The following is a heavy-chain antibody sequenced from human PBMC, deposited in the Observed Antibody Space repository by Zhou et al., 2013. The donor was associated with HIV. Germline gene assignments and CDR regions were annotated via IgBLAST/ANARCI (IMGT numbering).Heavy chain of an antibody. Sequence: QVHLVQSGAEMKKPGSSVKVSCKASGGTFSSYIINWVRQAPGQGLEWMGRIIPIFGTANYAQTFQDRVTITADKSTSTAYMELSGLRSEDTGVYYCASPGDGSAVAAQYYFDYWGQGTLVTVSS. V-gene: IGHV1-69*08. CDR1: GGTFSSYI. CDR2: IIPIFGTA. CDR3: ASPGDGSAVAAQYYFDY. D-gene: IGHD6-19*01. J-gene: IGHJ4*02.